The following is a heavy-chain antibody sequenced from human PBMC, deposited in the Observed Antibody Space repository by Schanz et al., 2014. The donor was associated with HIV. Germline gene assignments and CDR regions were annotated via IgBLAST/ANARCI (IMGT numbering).Heavy chain of an antibody. CDR1: GGSITSGGHY. CDR3: ASSQGAARAFDY. Sequence: QVQLQESGPGLVKPSQTLSLTCTVSGGSITSGGHYWSWIRQHPGKGLEWLGYIYYSGVTYYNPSLRSRITMSIDTSKNQFSLKLSSVTAADTAVYYCASSQGAARAFDYWGQGTLVTVSS. J-gene: IGHJ4*02. D-gene: IGHD6-6*01. CDR2: IYYSGVT. V-gene: IGHV4-31*03.